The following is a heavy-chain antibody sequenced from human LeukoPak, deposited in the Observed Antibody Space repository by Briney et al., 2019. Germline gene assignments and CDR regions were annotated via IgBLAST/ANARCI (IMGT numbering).Heavy chain of an antibody. CDR1: GGSISSYY. Sequence: SVTLSLTCTVSGGSISSYYWRWIRQPPGKGLEWIAYIYYSGSTKYNPSLKSRVSITVDTYKNQSSLKLSSVTAADTAVYYFARGAGAGYYLHPFYYWGQGTLVTVSS. J-gene: IGHJ4*02. CDR2: IYYSGST. CDR3: ARGAGAGYYLHPFYY. V-gene: IGHV4-59*08. D-gene: IGHD5-24*01.